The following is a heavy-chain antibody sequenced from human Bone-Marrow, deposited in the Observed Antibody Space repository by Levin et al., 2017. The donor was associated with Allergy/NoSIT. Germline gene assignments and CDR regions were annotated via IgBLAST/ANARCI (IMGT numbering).Heavy chain of an antibody. J-gene: IGHJ4*02. CDR3: TTFLDCSSGFCLENY. CDR2: IKSQVHGGTT. D-gene: IGHD2-15*01. CDR1: GFIFSTAW. Sequence: GGSLRLSCGASGFIFSTAWMSWVRQAPGKGLEWVGRIKSQVHGGTTDYAAPVEGRFIMSRDDSENTMYLQMNSLQAEDTAMYYCTTFLDCSSGFCLENYWGRGTLVTVSS. V-gene: IGHV3-15*01.